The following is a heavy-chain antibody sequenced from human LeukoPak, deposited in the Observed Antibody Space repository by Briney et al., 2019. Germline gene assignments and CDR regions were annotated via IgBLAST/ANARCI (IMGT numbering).Heavy chain of an antibody. J-gene: IGHJ4*02. CDR1: GFTFDDYA. CDR3: AKGYSSSWGYYFDY. V-gene: IGHV3-9*01. Sequence: PGGSLRLSCAASGFTFDDYAMHWVRQAPGKGLEWVSGISWNSGSIGYADSVKGRFTISRDNAKNSLYLQMNSLRAEDTALYYCAKGYSSSWGYYFDYWGQGTLVTVSS. D-gene: IGHD6-13*01. CDR2: ISWNSGSI.